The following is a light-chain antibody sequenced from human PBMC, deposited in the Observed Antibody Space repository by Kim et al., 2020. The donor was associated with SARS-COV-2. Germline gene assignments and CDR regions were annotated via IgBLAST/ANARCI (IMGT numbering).Light chain of an antibody. J-gene: IGLJ2*01. CDR2: RDT. CDR3: QAWDSNTAV. Sequence: VSPGQTASITCSGDKLGDKYACWYQQKPGQSPVLVIYRDTKRPSGIPERFSGSNSGNTATLTISGTQAMDEADYYCQAWDSNTAVFGGGTQLTVL. V-gene: IGLV3-1*01. CDR1: KLGDKY.